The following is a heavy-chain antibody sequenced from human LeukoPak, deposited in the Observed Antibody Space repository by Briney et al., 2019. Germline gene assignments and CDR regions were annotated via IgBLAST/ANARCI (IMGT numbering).Heavy chain of an antibody. CDR1: GGSISSSSYY. Sequence: SETLSLTCTVSGGSISSSSYYWGWIRQPPGKGLEWIGSVYYSGTTYYNSSLKSRVTISVDTSKNQFSLKLSSVTAADTAMYYCVRYSMWGSYRYYFDYWGQGTLVTVSS. V-gene: IGHV4-39*01. CDR2: VYYSGTT. CDR3: VRYSMWGSYRYYFDY. J-gene: IGHJ4*02. D-gene: IGHD3-16*02.